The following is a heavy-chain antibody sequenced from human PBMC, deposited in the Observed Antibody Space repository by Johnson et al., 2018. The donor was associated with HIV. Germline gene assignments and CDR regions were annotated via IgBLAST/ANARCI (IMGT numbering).Heavy chain of an antibody. CDR1: GFTFCNAC. D-gene: IGHD3-22*01. Sequence: QMQLVESGGGVVKPGGSLRLSCAASGFTFCNACMSWVRKAPGKGLEWVSDINCSGSSIGYADSVKGRLTISRDNAKNSLHLQMNSLRAADTAVYYCAKVGYSVAMIVGRRGRSNAFDIWGQGTMVTVSS. CDR2: INCSGSSI. J-gene: IGHJ3*02. V-gene: IGHV3-11*01. CDR3: AKVGYSVAMIVGRRGRSNAFDI.